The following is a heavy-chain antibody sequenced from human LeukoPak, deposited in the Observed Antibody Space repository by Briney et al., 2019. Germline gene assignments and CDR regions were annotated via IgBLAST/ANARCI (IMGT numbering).Heavy chain of an antibody. D-gene: IGHD3-10*01. CDR2: INTSGNT. Sequence: PSETLSLTCTVSGDSISNYYWTWIRQSAGKGLQWIGRINTSGNTNYNPYLKSRVTMSLDTSKNQFSLNLSSVTAADTAVYYCARERLGFRVDVWGKGTTATVSS. CDR1: GDSISNYY. V-gene: IGHV4-4*07. J-gene: IGHJ6*04. CDR3: ARERLGFRVDV.